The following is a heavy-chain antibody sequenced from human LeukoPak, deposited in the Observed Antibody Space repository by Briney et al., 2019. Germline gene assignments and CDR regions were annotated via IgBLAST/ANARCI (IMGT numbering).Heavy chain of an antibody. CDR2: MYYSGNT. Sequence: SETLSLTCTVSGGSISSSNYYWGWIRQPPGKGLEWIGSMYYSGNTNYNPSLKSRVTISVDTSKNQFSLKLSSVTAADTAVYYCARGYGYCSSTSCGGGRYYYYGMDVWGQGTTVTVSS. CDR3: ARGYGYCSSTSCGGGRYYYYGMDV. J-gene: IGHJ6*02. D-gene: IGHD2-2*03. V-gene: IGHV4-39*07. CDR1: GGSISSSNYY.